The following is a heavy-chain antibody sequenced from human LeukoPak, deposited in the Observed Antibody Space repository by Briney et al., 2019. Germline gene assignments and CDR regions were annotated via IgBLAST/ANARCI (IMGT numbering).Heavy chain of an antibody. V-gene: IGHV3-23*01. J-gene: IGHJ4*02. D-gene: IGHD1-26*01. CDR1: GFTFSSYA. CDR3: AKDRYSGSYSDY. Sequence: PGGSLRLSCAASGFTFSSYAMSWVRQAPGKGREWVSAISGSGGSTYYADSVKGRFTISRDNSKNTLYLQVNSPRAEDTAVYYCAKDRYSGSYSDYWGQGTLVTVSS. CDR2: ISGSGGST.